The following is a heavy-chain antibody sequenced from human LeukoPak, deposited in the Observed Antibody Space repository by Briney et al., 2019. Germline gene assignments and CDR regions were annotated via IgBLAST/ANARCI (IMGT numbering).Heavy chain of an antibody. D-gene: IGHD6-19*01. J-gene: IGHJ4*02. V-gene: IGHV1-18*04. CDR3: ARDLKMGYSSGRYSWGTGSSNDY. CDR1: GYTFTAYY. CDR2: ISGYNGNT. Sequence: ASVKVSCKASGYTFTAYYMYWVRQAPGKGLEWMGWISGYNGNTNYAQKLQGRVTMTTDTSTSTVYMELRSLRSDDTAVYYCARDLKMGYSSGRYSWGTGSSNDYWGQGTLVTVSS.